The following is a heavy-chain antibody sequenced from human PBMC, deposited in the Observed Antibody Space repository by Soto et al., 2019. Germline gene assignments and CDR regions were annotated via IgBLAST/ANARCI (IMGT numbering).Heavy chain of an antibody. CDR2: IYYSGST. Sequence: TLSLTCTVSGGSISSYYWSWIRQPPGKGLEWIGYIYYSGSTNYNPSLKSRVTISVDTSKNQFSLKLSSVTAADTAVYYCARDSRVVVAAYSLLGMDVWGQGTRVTVSS. CDR3: ARDSRVVVAAYSLLGMDV. D-gene: IGHD2-15*01. V-gene: IGHV4-59*01. CDR1: GGSISSYY. J-gene: IGHJ6*02.